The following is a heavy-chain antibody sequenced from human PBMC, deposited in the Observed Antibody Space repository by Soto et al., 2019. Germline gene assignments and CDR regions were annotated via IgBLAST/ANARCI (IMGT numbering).Heavy chain of an antibody. D-gene: IGHD2-2*01. CDR1: GYTFTSYG. CDR2: ISAYNGNT. J-gene: IGHJ6*02. V-gene: IGHV1-18*04. CDR3: ARRDCSSTSCLPYYYYGMDV. Sequence: ASVKVSCKASGYTFTSYGISWVRQAPGQGLEWMGWISAYNGNTNYAQKLQGRVTMTTDTSTSTAYMELGSLRSDDTVVYYCARRDCSSTSCLPYYYYGMDVWGQGTTVTVSS.